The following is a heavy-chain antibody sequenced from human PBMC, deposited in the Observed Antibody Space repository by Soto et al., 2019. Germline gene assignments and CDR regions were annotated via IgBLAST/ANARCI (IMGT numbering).Heavy chain of an antibody. V-gene: IGHV3-33*01. D-gene: IGHD2-21*02. CDR2: IWYDGSNK. Sequence: QVPLVESGGGVVQPGRSLRLSCAASGFTFSSYGMHWVRQAPGKGLEWVAVIWYDGSNKYYADSVKGRFTISRDNSKNALYLQMNSLRAEDTAVYYCARDGGSAYCGGDCYSPWFDPWGQGTLVTVSS. CDR3: ARDGGSAYCGGDCYSPWFDP. CDR1: GFTFSSYG. J-gene: IGHJ5*02.